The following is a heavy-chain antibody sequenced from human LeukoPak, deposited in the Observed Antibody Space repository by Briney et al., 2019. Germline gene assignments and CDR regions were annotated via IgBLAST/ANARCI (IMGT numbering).Heavy chain of an antibody. CDR1: GFTFSSYS. D-gene: IGHD3-10*01. V-gene: IGHV4-34*01. J-gene: IGHJ3*02. Sequence: GSLRLSCAASGFTFSSYSMNWVRQPPGKGLEWIGEINHSGSTNYNPSLKSRVTISVDTSKIQFSLKLNSVTAADTAVFYCARRVRGVNDAFDIWGQGTVVTVSS. CDR3: ARRVRGVNDAFDI. CDR2: INHSGST.